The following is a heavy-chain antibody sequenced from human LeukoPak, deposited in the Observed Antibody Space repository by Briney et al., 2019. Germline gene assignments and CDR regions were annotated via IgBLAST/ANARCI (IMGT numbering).Heavy chain of an antibody. Sequence: PGGSLRLSCAASGFMFSSKWMHWVRQAPGKGLVWVSHINNDGSDTTYADSVKGRFTISRDNAKNTLYLQMNSLTVDDTAVYYCARDPDYSHHFDYWGQGTLVTVSS. CDR3: ARDPDYSHHFDY. V-gene: IGHV3-74*01. D-gene: IGHD4-11*01. J-gene: IGHJ4*02. CDR1: GFMFSSKW. CDR2: INNDGSDT.